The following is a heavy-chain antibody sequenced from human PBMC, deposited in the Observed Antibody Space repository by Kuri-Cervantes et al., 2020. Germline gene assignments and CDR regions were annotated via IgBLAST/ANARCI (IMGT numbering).Heavy chain of an antibody. CDR2: ISWGSKVI. CDR3: ARGGPLYYGDYLNRDYYYYMDV. Sequence: GGSLRLSCAASGFTFDAYSMNWVRQAPGKGLEWVTYISWGSKVIHYAEFAKGRFTVSRDDAKSALYLQMNSLRAEDTAVYYCARGGPLYYGDYLNRDYYYYMDVWGKGTTVTVSS. J-gene: IGHJ6*03. CDR1: GFTFDAYS. V-gene: IGHV3-48*01. D-gene: IGHD4-17*01.